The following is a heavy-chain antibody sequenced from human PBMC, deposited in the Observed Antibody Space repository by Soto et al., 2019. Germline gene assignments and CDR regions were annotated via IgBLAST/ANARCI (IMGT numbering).Heavy chain of an antibody. CDR1: GFTFRNHA. V-gene: IGHV3-30-3*01. CDR3: ARGDREDILVVVGARPGEYGTDI. J-gene: IGHJ6*02. CDR2: IAQDGSNA. D-gene: IGHD2-15*01. Sequence: QVQLVESGGGVVQPGGSLRLSCAASGFTFRNHAMHWVRQAPGKGLECLAVIAQDGSNAFYRDSVKGRFTVSRDNSKNTLYLYMNSLRSEDTGVDYCARGDREDILVVVGARPGEYGTDIWGQGTTVIVSS.